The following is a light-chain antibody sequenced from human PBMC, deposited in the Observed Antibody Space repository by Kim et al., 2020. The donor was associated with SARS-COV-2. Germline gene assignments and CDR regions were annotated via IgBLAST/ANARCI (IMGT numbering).Light chain of an antibody. V-gene: IGKV3-20*01. Sequence: SPGERATPSCRTSRSVCSHCLAWYQQKPGQAPRLLIYSVSNRATGIPDRFSGSGSGTDFTLTISRLEPEDFAVYYCQQYGIAPPYTFGQGTKLEI. J-gene: IGKJ2*01. CDR2: SVS. CDR3: QQYGIAPPYT. CDR1: RSVCSHC.